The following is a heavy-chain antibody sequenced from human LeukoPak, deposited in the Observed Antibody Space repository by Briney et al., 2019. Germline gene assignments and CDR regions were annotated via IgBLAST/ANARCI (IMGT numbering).Heavy chain of an antibody. V-gene: IGHV3-7*01. CDR3: ARERWLQPDY. CDR2: IDYAGSDK. Sequence: GGSLRLSCAASGFTFTTYWMSGVRQAPGKGREWVANIDYAGSDKYYVDSVEGRFTISRDNAKNSLYLQMNSLRAEDTAVYYCARERWLQPDYWGQGILVTVSS. J-gene: IGHJ4*02. CDR1: GFTFTTYW. D-gene: IGHD5-24*01.